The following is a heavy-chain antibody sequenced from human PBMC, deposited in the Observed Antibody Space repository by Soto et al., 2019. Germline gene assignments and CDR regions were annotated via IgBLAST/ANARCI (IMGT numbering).Heavy chain of an antibody. Sequence: QVQLQESGPGLVKPSETLSLTCTVSGGSISNFYWTWIRQPPGKGLEWIGNVHYSGSTNYNPSVKKGVTTSGEPAKTQLSPNLSSVTAADTAVYYCARHKDAGSDRGGMDVWGQGTTVTVSS. CDR3: ARHKDAGSDRGGMDV. D-gene: IGHD6-25*01. CDR2: VHYSGST. V-gene: IGHV4-59*08. CDR1: GGSISNFY. J-gene: IGHJ6*02.